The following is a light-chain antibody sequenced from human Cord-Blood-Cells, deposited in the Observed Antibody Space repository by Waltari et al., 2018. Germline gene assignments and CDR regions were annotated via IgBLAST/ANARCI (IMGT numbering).Light chain of an antibody. CDR2: DAS. CDR1: QSVSSY. J-gene: IGKJ3*01. CDR3: QQRSNWPT. Sequence: DIVLTQSPATLSLSPGERATLSCRASQSVSSYLAWYQQKPGQAPRLLIYDASNRATGIPARFSGSGSGTDFTLTISSLEPEDFAVYYCQQRSNWPTFGPGTKLDIK. V-gene: IGKV3-11*01.